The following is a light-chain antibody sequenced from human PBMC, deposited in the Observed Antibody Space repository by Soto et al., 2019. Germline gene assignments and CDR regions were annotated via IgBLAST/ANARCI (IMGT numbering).Light chain of an antibody. Sequence: QSALTQPASVSGSPGQSITISCTGTSSDVGAYNYVSWYQQHPGKAPKLMIYEVSNRLSGIPDRFSGSKSGTSATLGITGFQTGDEADYYCGSWDSSLSAYVFGTGTKLTVL. CDR2: EVS. V-gene: IGLV2-14*01. CDR1: SSDVGAYNY. J-gene: IGLJ1*01. CDR3: GSWDSSLSAYV.